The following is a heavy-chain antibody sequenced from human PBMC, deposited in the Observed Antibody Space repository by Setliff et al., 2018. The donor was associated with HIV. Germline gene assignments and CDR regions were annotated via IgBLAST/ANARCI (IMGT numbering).Heavy chain of an antibody. J-gene: IGHJ5*01. D-gene: IGHD2-2*01. V-gene: IGHV4-4*09. CDR1: GDSISSYS. Sequence: PSETLSLTCTVSGDSISSYSWNWIRQPPGRGLEWIGYVYASGETNYNPSLKSRVTMSTDTSRNQFFLNLNCATAADTAVYFCARRVLQDSTITSSNWFDSWGQGTLVTVSS. CDR3: ARRVLQDSTITSSNWFDS. CDR2: VYASGET.